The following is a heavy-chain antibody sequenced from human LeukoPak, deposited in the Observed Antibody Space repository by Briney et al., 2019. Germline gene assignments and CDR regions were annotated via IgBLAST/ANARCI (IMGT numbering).Heavy chain of an antibody. Sequence: GRSLRLSCAASGFTFSSYGMHWVRQAPGKGLEWVAVISYDGSNKYCADSVKGRFTISRDNSKNTLYLQMNSLRAEDTAVYYCARSYSDAFDIGGQGTMVTVSS. D-gene: IGHD1-26*01. CDR3: ARSYSDAFDI. V-gene: IGHV3-30*03. CDR2: ISYDGSNK. J-gene: IGHJ3*02. CDR1: GFTFSSYG.